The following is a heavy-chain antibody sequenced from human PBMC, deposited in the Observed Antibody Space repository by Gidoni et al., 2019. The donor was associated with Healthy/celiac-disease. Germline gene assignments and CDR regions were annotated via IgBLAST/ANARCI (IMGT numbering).Heavy chain of an antibody. CDR1: GLTFSSYA. Sequence: EVHLLESGGGLVQPGGSLRLPCAASGLTFSSYAMSWVRQAPGKGLEWVSAISGSGGSTYYADSVKGRLTISRDNSKNTLYLQMNSLRAEDTAVYYCAKDRSHLTDWFDPWGQGTLVTVSS. V-gene: IGHV3-23*01. CDR2: ISGSGGST. CDR3: AKDRSHLTDWFDP. J-gene: IGHJ5*02.